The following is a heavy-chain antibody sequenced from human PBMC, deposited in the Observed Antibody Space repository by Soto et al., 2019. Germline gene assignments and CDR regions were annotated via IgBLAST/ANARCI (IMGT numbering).Heavy chain of an antibody. D-gene: IGHD6-13*01. CDR1: GGTLNKHA. Sequence: QVQLVQSGAEVKKPGSSVKVSCKASGGTLNKHAITWVRRAPGQGLEWLGGIIPMVGIPNYPQKFQGRVTITADDSTNTSHMELHSLTSDDTAVYYCARGGTSGWLKGAYDVWGQGTMVTVSS. V-gene: IGHV1-69*01. CDR2: IIPMVGIP. J-gene: IGHJ3*01. CDR3: ARGGTSGWLKGAYDV.